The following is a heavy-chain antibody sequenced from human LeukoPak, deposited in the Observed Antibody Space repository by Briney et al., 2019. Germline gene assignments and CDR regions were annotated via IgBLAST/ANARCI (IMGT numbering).Heavy chain of an antibody. CDR1: GFIFSDYY. CDR2: ITTNGAST. J-gene: IGHJ4*02. D-gene: IGHD3-22*01. V-gene: IGHV3-11*04. Sequence: PGGSLRLSCAASGFIFSDYYMTWIRQAPGRGLEWISYITTNGASTYYATSVKGRFTISRDNSKNTLYLQMNSLRAEDTAVYYCVRDDDRPDNGLDYWGQGTLVTVSS. CDR3: VRDDDRPDNGLDY.